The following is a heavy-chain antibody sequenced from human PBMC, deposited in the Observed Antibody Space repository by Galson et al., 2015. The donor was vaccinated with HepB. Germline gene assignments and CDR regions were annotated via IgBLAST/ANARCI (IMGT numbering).Heavy chain of an antibody. CDR3: ANLDVTFGGVIANAFDI. D-gene: IGHD3-16*02. CDR2: IDPSDSYT. V-gene: IGHV5-10-1*01. Sequence: QSGAEVKKPGESLRISCKGSGYSFTSYWISWVRQMPGKGLEWMGRIDPSDSYTNYSPSFQGHVTISADKSISTAYLQWSSLKASDTAMYYCANLDVTFGGVIANAFDIWGQGTMVTVSS. J-gene: IGHJ3*02. CDR1: GYSFTSYW.